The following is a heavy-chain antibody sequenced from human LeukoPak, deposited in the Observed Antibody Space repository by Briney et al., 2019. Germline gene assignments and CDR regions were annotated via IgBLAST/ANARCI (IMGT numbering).Heavy chain of an antibody. CDR3: ASDGCASTSCYVDP. D-gene: IGHD2-2*01. CDR1: GFTFSSYG. J-gene: IGHJ5*02. Sequence: GGSLRLSCTASGFTFSSYGMHWVRQAPGKGLEWLTFIRYDGTNKYYADSVKGRFTISRDNSQNTLYLQMNSLRAEDTAVYNCASDGCASTSCYVDPWGQGTLVTVSA. V-gene: IGHV3-30*02. CDR2: IRYDGTNK.